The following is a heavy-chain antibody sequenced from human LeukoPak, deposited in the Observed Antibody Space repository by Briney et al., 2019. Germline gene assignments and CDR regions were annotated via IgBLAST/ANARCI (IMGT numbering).Heavy chain of an antibody. CDR1: GDSFSGYY. Sequence: PSETLSLTCAVYGDSFSGYYWSRIRQPPGKGLEWIAEINHRGSTHYNPSLKSRVTISVDTSKNQFSLKLSSVTAADTAVYYCARVSLGTYWYFDLWGRGTLVTVSS. CDR2: INHRGST. CDR3: ARVSLGTYWYFDL. V-gene: IGHV4-34*01. D-gene: IGHD7-27*01. J-gene: IGHJ2*01.